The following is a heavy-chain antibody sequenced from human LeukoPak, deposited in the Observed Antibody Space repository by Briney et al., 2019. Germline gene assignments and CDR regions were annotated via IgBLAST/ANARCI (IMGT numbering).Heavy chain of an antibody. CDR3: AKGLGFLPQFDY. CDR1: GFTFNTEA. D-gene: IGHD1-26*01. CDR2: ISDSGRTT. Sequence: PGGSLRLSCTASGFTFNTEAMTWVRQAPGKGLEWVSTISDSGRTTYYTDSVKGRFTISRDNSKKIVSLQMSSLRAEDTALYYCAKGLGFLPQFDYWSQGSLVAVSS. J-gene: IGHJ4*02. V-gene: IGHV3-23*01.